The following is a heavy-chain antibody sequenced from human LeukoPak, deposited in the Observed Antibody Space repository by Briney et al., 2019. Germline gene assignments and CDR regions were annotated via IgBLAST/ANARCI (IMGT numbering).Heavy chain of an antibody. D-gene: IGHD6-6*01. CDR2: ISAYNGNT. CDR3: ARDRSIPDYYYYGMDV. J-gene: IGHJ6*02. V-gene: IGHV1-18*01. CDR1: GYTFTSYG. Sequence: ASVKVSCKASGYTFTSYGISWVRQAPGQGLEWMGWISAYNGNTNYAQKLQGRVTMTTDTSTSTAYMELRSLRSDDTAVYYCARDRSIPDYYYYGMDVWGQGTTVTVSS.